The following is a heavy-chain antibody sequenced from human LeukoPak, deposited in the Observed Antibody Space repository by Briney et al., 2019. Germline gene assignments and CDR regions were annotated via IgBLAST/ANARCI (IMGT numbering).Heavy chain of an antibody. J-gene: IGHJ5*02. V-gene: IGHV1-2*02. CDR3: ANHHCGGDCYNNWFDP. CDR1: GYTFTGYY. CDR2: INPNSGGT. Sequence: ASVKVSCKASGYTFTGYYMHWVRQAPGQGLEWMGWINPNSGGTNYAQKFRGRVTMTRDTSISTAYMELSRLRSDDTAVYYCANHHCGGDCYNNWFDPWGQGTLVTVSS. D-gene: IGHD2-21*01.